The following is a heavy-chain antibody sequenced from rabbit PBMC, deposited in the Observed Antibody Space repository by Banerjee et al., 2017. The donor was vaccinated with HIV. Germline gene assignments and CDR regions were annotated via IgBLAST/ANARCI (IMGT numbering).Heavy chain of an antibody. Sequence: QEQLKETGGGLVQPGGTLTLTCTASGFTLSSYWMYWVRQTPGKGLEWIACINTSSGNTVDASWAKGRFTISKTSSTTVTLQRTSLTAADTATYFCARDLAGVIGWNFGLWGPGTLVTVS. CDR2: INTSSGNT. V-gene: IGHV1S45*01. J-gene: IGHJ4*01. CDR1: GFTLSSYW. CDR3: ARDLAGVIGWNFGL. D-gene: IGHD4-1*01.